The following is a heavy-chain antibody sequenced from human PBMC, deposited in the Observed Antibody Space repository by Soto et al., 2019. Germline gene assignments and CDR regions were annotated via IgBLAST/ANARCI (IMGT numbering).Heavy chain of an antibody. CDR3: ARDYMAVVD. V-gene: IGHV4-31*03. J-gene: IGHJ4*02. D-gene: IGHD2-15*01. Sequence: QVQLQESGPGLVKPSQTLSLTCTVSGSSISSGSYYWSWIRQHPGKGLEWIGYIYHSGSTYYNPSLKSRAHISLDTSKNQFSLKLSSVTAADTAVYYCARDYMAVVDWGQGTLVTVSS. CDR2: IYHSGST. CDR1: GSSISSGSYY.